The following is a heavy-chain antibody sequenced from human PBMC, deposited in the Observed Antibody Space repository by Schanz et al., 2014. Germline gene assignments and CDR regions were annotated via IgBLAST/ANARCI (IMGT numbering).Heavy chain of an antibody. CDR3: ARKMKLGVYGGKGHDSLDI. CDR1: GFTFSSNS. J-gene: IGHJ3*02. V-gene: IGHV3-48*04. Sequence: EVQLLESGGGLVQPGGSLRLSCAASGFTFSSNSMNWVRQAPGKGLEWISYIGSSSSRIDHADSVKGRFTISRDNAKNTLYLQMNTLRAEDTAVYYCARKMKLGVYGGKGHDSLDIWGQGTMVTVSS. CDR2: IGSSSSRI. D-gene: IGHD4-17*01.